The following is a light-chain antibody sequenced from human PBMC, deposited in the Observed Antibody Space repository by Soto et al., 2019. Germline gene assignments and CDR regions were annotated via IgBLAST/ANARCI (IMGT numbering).Light chain of an antibody. CDR1: QSLVYKDKNTY. CDR3: MQCTHWPYT. V-gene: IGKV2-30*01. Sequence: DVVMTQSPLSLPVTLGQPASISCRSSQSLVYKDKNTYLNWFHQRPGQSPRRLIYKVSNRDSGVPDRFSGSGSGTDFTLRISRVEADDVGVYYCMQCTHWPYTFGQGTKLEIK. CDR2: KVS. J-gene: IGKJ2*01.